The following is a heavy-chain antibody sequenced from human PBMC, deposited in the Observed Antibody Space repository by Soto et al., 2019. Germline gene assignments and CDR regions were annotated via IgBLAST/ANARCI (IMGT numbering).Heavy chain of an antibody. CDR2: ISAYNGKK. V-gene: IGHV1-18*04. J-gene: IGHJ4*02. CDR3: AIDNDPGRRFDY. Sequence: QVHLVQSGVEVKKPGASVQVSCKASGYSFTAYGFNWVRQAPGQGLEWMGYISAYNGKKYYAQKFRGRVTLTTDTSTSTAYMELMSLRSDDTAVYYCAIDNDPGRRFDYWGQGTLVTVSS. CDR1: GYSFTAYG. D-gene: IGHD6-6*01.